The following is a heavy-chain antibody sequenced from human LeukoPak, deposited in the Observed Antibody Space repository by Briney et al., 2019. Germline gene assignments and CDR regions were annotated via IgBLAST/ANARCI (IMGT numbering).Heavy chain of an antibody. CDR2: INSNSGGT. J-gene: IGHJ4*02. Sequence: ASVKVSCKASGYTFTGNYMHWVRQAPGQGLEWMGWINSNSGGTNYAQKFQGRVTMTRDTSISTAYMELNRLTSDDTAVYYCAKRVPFWGNYYPSDYWGLGTLVTVSS. CDR1: GYTFTGNY. D-gene: IGHD3-3*01. CDR3: AKRVPFWGNYYPSDY. V-gene: IGHV1-2*02.